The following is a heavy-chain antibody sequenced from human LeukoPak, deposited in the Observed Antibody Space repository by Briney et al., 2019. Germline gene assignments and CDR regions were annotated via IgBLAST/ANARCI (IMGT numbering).Heavy chain of an antibody. V-gene: IGHV3-7*01. J-gene: IGHJ4*02. Sequence: GGSLRLSCAASGLTFSGFSMSWVRQSPTKGLEWVANIKHDGSERYYVDSVKGRFTISRDNAKNSLSLQMNNLRVEDTAVYYCARAGSHWHYVYWGQGTVVTVSS. CDR3: ARAGSHWHYVY. D-gene: IGHD3-10*01. CDR2: IKHDGSER. CDR1: GLTFSGFS.